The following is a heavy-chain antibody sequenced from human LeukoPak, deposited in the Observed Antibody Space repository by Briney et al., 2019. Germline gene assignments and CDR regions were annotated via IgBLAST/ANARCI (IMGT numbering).Heavy chain of an antibody. Sequence: PGGSLRLSCAASGFMSKNYWMNWVRQAPGKGPEWVATIKEDGTEKYYVDSVKGRFTISRDNAKNSLSLQMSTLRAEDTAVYYCATGGSGSSWGQGTLVTVSS. CDR2: IKEDGTEK. J-gene: IGHJ5*02. CDR3: ATGGSGSS. V-gene: IGHV3-7*04. CDR1: GFMSKNYW. D-gene: IGHD3-10*01.